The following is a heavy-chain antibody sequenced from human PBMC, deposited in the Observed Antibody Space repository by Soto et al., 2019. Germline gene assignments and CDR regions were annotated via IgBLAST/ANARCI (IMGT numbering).Heavy chain of an antibody. D-gene: IGHD3-22*01. V-gene: IGHV4-59*01. Sequence: SETLSLTCTVSGGSISSYYWSWIRQPPGKGLEWIGYIYYTGSTNYNPSLNSRVTISLDMSKTQFSLKLSSVTAADTAVYYCARDYFDSSGYYWVAYWGQGTLVTVSS. CDR1: GGSISSYY. CDR2: IYYTGST. CDR3: ARDYFDSSGYYWVAY. J-gene: IGHJ4*02.